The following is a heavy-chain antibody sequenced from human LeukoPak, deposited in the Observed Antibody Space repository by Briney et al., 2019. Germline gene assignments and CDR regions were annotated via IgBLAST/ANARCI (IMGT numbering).Heavy chain of an antibody. J-gene: IGHJ4*02. Sequence: AGGSLRLSCAASGFTFSSYWMSWVRQAPGKGLEWVANIKQDGSEKYYVDSVKGRFTISRDNAKNSLYPQMNSLRAEDTAVYYCARDGPGIAAAAPRYWGQGTLVTVSS. CDR3: ARDGPGIAAAAPRY. D-gene: IGHD6-13*01. V-gene: IGHV3-7*03. CDR2: IKQDGSEK. CDR1: GFTFSSYW.